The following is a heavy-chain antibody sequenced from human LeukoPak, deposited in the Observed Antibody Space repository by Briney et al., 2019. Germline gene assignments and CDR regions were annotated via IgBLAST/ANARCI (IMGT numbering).Heavy chain of an antibody. Sequence: SETLSLTCTVSGYSISTGYYWDWIRQPPGKGLEWIGYIYYSGSTNYNPSLKSRVTISVDTSKNQFSLKLSSVTAADTAVYYCAREKWELLDYWGQGTLVTVSS. CDR1: GYSISTGYY. CDR3: AREKWELLDY. J-gene: IGHJ4*02. V-gene: IGHV4-61*01. D-gene: IGHD1-26*01. CDR2: IYYSGST.